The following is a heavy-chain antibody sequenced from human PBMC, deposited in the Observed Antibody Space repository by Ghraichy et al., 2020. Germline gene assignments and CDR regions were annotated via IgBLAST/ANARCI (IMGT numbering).Heavy chain of an antibody. D-gene: IGHD6-13*01. V-gene: IGHV4-39*01. CDR3: ARQAYSSSLSVDS. J-gene: IGHJ4*02. CDR1: GGSISSSTYY. CDR2: VYYSVST. Sequence: GALRLSCTVSGGSISSSTYYWGWIRQPPGKGLEWVGSVYYSVSTYYNPSLKSRVTISVDTSKNQFSLKLSSVTASDTAVYYCARQAYSSSLSVDSWGQGTLVTVSS.